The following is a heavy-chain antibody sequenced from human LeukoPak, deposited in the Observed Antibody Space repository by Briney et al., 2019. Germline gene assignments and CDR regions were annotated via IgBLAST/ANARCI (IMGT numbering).Heavy chain of an antibody. J-gene: IGHJ3*02. D-gene: IGHD2-2*03. CDR3: ARVDDLDAFDM. Sequence: GRSLRLSWVTSGFTFSNHAMHWVRQGPGKGLEWVAVISDDGSSKFYADSVKGRFTIFRDNSKNTLFLQINSLRPEDTAVYYCARVDDLDAFDMWGQGTLVTVSS. CDR2: ISDDGSSK. CDR1: GFTFSNHA. V-gene: IGHV3-30*04.